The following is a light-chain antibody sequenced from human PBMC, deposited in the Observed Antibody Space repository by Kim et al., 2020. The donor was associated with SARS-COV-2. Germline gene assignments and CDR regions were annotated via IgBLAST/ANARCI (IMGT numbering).Light chain of an antibody. V-gene: IGKV3-11*01. J-gene: IGKJ2*01. CDR2: DAS. CDR3: QQRSNWNT. CDR1: QSIGSY. Sequence: ETVLTQSPATLSLSPGERATLSCRASQSIGSYLAWYQQRPGQAPRLLIYDASNRATGVPDRFRGSGSGTDFTLTISSLEPEDFAVYYCQQRSNWNTFGQGTKLEIK.